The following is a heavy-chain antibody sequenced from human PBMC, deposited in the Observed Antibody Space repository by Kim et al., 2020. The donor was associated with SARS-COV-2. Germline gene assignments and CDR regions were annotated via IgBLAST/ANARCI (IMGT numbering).Heavy chain of an antibody. V-gene: IGHV5-51*01. Sequence: RYSPSFQGQVTISADKSISTAYLQWSSLKASDTAMYYCATRLGHDGAFDIWGQGTMVTVSS. D-gene: IGHD3-16*01. CDR3: ATRLGHDGAFDI. J-gene: IGHJ3*02.